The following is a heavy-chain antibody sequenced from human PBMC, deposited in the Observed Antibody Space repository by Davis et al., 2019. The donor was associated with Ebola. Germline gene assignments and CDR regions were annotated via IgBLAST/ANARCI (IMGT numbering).Heavy chain of an antibody. Sequence: GGSLRLSCVASGLTFTTSWMSWVRQAPGKGLEWVANINLDGNEKYYVDSVKGRFTISRDNAKNSLTLQMNSLGAEDTAVYYCARGRRLLADAFHIWGQGTMVAASS. CDR3: ARGRRLLADAFHI. V-gene: IGHV3-7*01. D-gene: IGHD2-15*01. CDR2: INLDGNEK. J-gene: IGHJ3*02. CDR1: GLTFTTSW.